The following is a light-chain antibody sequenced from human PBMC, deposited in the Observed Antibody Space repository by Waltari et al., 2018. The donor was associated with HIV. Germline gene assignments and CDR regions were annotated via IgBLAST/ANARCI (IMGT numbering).Light chain of an antibody. V-gene: IGLV1-40*01. CDR2: GDN. J-gene: IGLJ2*01. CDR1: RYNIGAGYT. CDR3: QSYDSSLNRL. Sequence: QSVLTQPPSVSGAPGQRVTISCTGSRYNIGAGYTVYWYQQLPGTAPKLLISGDNNRPSGVPDRFSGSRSGTSSSLAITGLQPEDEADYYCQSYDSSLNRLVGGGTKLTVL.